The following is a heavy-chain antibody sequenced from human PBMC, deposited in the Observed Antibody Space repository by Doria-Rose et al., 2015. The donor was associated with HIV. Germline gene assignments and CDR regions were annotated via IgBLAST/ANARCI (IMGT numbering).Heavy chain of an antibody. CDR1: GGSLSSPGMG. J-gene: IGHJ4*02. CDR3: ARIKSSRWYHKYYFDF. Sequence: QITLKESGPVLVKPTETLTLTCTVSGGSLSSPGMGVSWIRQPPGKALEWLANISSDDERSYKTSLKSRLTISRCTSKSQVVLTRTDMDPVDTATYYCARIKSSRWYHKYYFDFWGQGTLVIVSA. CDR2: ISSDDER. D-gene: IGHD6-13*01. V-gene: IGHV2-26*01.